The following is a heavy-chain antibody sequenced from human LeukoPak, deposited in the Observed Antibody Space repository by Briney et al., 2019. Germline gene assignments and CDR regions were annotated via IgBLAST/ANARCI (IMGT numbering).Heavy chain of an antibody. J-gene: IGHJ4*02. CDR1: GFMFNSYV. V-gene: IGHV3-23*01. CDR2: ISGSGGST. Sequence: GGSLRLSCAASGFMFNSYVMTWVRQAPGKGLEWVSAISGSGGSTYYADSVKGRFTISRDNSKNTLYLQMNSLRAEDTAVYYCAKDGYYYDSSGPYYFDYWGQGTLVTVSS. D-gene: IGHD3-22*01. CDR3: AKDGYYYDSSGPYYFDY.